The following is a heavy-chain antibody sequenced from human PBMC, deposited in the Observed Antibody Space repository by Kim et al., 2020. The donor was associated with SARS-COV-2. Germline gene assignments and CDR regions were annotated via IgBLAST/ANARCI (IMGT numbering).Heavy chain of an antibody. CDR1: GGSISSGSYY. CDR2: NDTSGST. V-gene: IGHV4-61*02. Sequence: SETLSLTCTVSGGSISSGSYYWSWLRQPAGKGLEWIGRNDTSGSTNYNSPLKRGVIKSVDTSKNQYPQKPSPVTAADTAVYYSARGQLWVAGTFVGGNNWFDPWGQGTLVTVSS. D-gene: IGHD6-19*01. CDR3: ARGQLWVAGTFVGGNNWFDP. J-gene: IGHJ5*02.